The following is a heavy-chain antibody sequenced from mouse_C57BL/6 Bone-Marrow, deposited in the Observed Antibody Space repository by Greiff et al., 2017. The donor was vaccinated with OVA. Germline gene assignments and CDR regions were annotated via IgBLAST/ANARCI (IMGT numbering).Heavy chain of an antibody. D-gene: IGHD1-1*01. Sequence: VQLQQSGAELVRPGASVTLSCKASGYTFTDYEMHWVKQTPVHGLEWIGAIDPETGGTAYNQKFKGKAILTADKSSSTAYMELRSLTSEDSAVYYCTRYYYGSSYDYAMDYWGQGTSVTVSS. CDR1: GYTFTDYE. CDR3: TRYYYGSSYDYAMDY. J-gene: IGHJ4*01. V-gene: IGHV1-15*01. CDR2: IDPETGGT.